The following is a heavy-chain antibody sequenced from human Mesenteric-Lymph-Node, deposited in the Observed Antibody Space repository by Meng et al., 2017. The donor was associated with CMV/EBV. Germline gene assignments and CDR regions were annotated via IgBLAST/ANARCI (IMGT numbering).Heavy chain of an antibody. D-gene: IGHD5-24*01. CDR3: ARERDGYNLLDH. CDR1: GGAISSGGTY. V-gene: IGHV4-31*02. J-gene: IGHJ4*02. CDR2: IYYSGSS. Sequence: TASGGAISSGGTYWRWSRQHPAKGQEWVGYIYYSGSSYYNPSLKSRITISVDTYKNQFSLKLRFVTAADTAVYDCARERDGYNLLDHWGQGTLVTVSS.